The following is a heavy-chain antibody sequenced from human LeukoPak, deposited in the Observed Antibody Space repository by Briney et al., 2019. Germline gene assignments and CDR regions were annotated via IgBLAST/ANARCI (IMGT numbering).Heavy chain of an antibody. V-gene: IGHV3-30-3*01. Sequence: GGSLRLSCAASGFTFSSYAMHWVRQAPGKGLEWVAVISYDGSNKYYADSVKGRFTISRDNSKNTLYLQMNSLRAEDTAVYYCAKDRVQLWSEYYFDYWGQGTLVTVSS. CDR1: GFTFSSYA. D-gene: IGHD5-18*01. CDR2: ISYDGSNK. J-gene: IGHJ4*02. CDR3: AKDRVQLWSEYYFDY.